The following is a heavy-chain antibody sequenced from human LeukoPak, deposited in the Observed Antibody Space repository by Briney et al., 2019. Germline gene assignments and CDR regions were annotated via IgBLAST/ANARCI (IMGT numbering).Heavy chain of an antibody. CDR1: GDFINSYY. CDR2: IYYSAST. V-gene: IGHV4-59*01. CDR3: ARDVGGWYDY. Sequence: SETLSLTCTVSGDFINSYYWSWIRQPPGKGLEWIGYIYYSASTNYNPSLKSRVTISVDTSKNQFSLKLSSVTAADTAVYYCARDVGGWYDYWGQGTLVSVSS. J-gene: IGHJ4*02. D-gene: IGHD6-19*01.